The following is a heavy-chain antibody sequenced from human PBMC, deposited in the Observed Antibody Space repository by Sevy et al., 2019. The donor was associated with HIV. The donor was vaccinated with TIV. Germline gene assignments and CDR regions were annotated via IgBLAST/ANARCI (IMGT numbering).Heavy chain of an antibody. J-gene: IGHJ6*02. V-gene: IGHV3-66*01. D-gene: IGHD3-22*01. CDR1: GLSVSDNY. CDR3: ARVRYYDASGYYYYYYGMDV. CDR2: IYSNGRT. Sequence: GGSLRLSCAASGLSVSDNYMNWVRQAPGKGLELVSVIYSNGRTYYADSVKGRFTISRGNSRNTLYLHMNNLGPEGTVVYYCARVRYYDASGYYYYYYGMDVWGQGTTVTVSS.